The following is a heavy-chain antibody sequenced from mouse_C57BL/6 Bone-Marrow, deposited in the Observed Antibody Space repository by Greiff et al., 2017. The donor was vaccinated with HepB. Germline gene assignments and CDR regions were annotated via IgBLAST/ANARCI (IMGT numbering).Heavy chain of an antibody. CDR1: GFTFSDFY. CDR3: AREGALLSYYFDY. Sequence: EVMLVESGGGLVQSGRSLRLSCATSGFTFSDFYMEWVRQAPGKGLEWIAASRNKANDYTTEYSASVKGRFIVSRDTSQSILYLQMNALRAEDTAIYYCAREGALLSYYFDYWGQGTTLTVSS. V-gene: IGHV7-1*01. D-gene: IGHD2-1*01. CDR2: SRNKANDYTT. J-gene: IGHJ2*01.